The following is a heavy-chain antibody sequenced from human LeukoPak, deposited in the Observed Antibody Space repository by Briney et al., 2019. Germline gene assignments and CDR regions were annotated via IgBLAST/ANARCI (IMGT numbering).Heavy chain of an antibody. V-gene: IGHV5-51*01. Sequence: GEPLKISCQASGSIFTTYWSGWVRQLPGKGLEWMGIIFPADSDTRYSPSCRGQATISADKSTSTAYLQWSSLKASDTAIYYCARSGKLDYWGQGTLVTVSS. CDR2: IFPADSDT. D-gene: IGHD1-26*01. J-gene: IGHJ4*02. CDR1: GSIFTTYW. CDR3: ARSGKLDY.